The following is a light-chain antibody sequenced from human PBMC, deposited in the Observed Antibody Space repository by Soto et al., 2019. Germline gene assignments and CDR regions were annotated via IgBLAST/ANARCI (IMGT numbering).Light chain of an antibody. CDR3: QSYDSSLSGYV. CDR1: SSNIGAGYD. Sequence: VLTQPPSVSGAPGQRVTISCTGSSSNIGAGYDVHWYQQLPGTAPKLLIYGNSNRPSGVPDRFSGSKSGTSASLAITGLQAEDEADYYCQSYDSSLSGYVFGTGT. V-gene: IGLV1-40*01. CDR2: GNS. J-gene: IGLJ1*01.